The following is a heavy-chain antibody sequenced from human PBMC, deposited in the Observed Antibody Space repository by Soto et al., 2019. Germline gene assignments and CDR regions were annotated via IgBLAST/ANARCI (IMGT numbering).Heavy chain of an antibody. Sequence: TLSLTCAVSGGSISSSNWWSWVRQPPGKGLEWIGEIYHSGSTNYNPSLKSRVTISVDKSKNQFSLKLSSVTAADTAVYYCARDGLQQLVRYYYGMDVWGQGTTVTVSS. CDR3: ARDGLQQLVRYYYGMDV. CDR1: GGSISSSNW. V-gene: IGHV4-4*02. CDR2: IYHSGST. D-gene: IGHD6-13*01. J-gene: IGHJ6*02.